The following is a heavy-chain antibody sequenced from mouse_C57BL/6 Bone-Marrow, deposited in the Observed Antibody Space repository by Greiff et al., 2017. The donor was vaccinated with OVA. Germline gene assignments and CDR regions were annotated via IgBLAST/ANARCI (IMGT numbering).Heavy chain of an antibody. CDR3: ARGGTSYAMDY. Sequence: VQLQESGAELVRPGASVKLSCKASGYTFTDYYINWVKQRPGQGLEWIARIYPGSGNTYYNEKFKGKATLTAEKSSSTAYMQLSSLTSEDSAVYFCARGGTSYAMDYWGQGTSVTVSS. CDR2: IYPGSGNT. V-gene: IGHV1-76*01. D-gene: IGHD4-1*01. J-gene: IGHJ4*01. CDR1: GYTFTDYY.